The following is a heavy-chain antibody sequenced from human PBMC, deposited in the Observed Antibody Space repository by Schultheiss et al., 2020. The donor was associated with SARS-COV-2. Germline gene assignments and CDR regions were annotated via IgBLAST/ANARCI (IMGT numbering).Heavy chain of an antibody. Sequence: SETLSLTCSVSGGSISIGGYYWSWIRQPPGKGLEWIGSIYHSGSTYYNPSLKSRVTISVDTSKNQFSLKLSSVTAADTAVYYCAALSYRLDYWGQGTLVTVSS. J-gene: IGHJ4*02. V-gene: IGHV4-39*07. CDR2: IYHSGST. D-gene: IGHD3-16*02. CDR3: AALSYRLDY. CDR1: GGSISIGGYY.